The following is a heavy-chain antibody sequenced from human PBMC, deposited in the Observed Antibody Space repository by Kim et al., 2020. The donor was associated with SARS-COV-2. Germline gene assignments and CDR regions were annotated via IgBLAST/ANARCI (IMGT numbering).Heavy chain of an antibody. CDR2: INHRGST. CDR3: VTGTYRLFDY. Sequence: SETLSLTCGVSGGSFSAYYWTWIRQPPGRGLEWIGEINHRGSTNYSPSLKSRVTISLDTSKNLVSLKVTSVTAADTAVYYCVTGTYRLFDYWGQGSLVTVSS. V-gene: IGHV4-34*01. J-gene: IGHJ4*02. D-gene: IGHD1-26*01. CDR1: GGSFSAYY.